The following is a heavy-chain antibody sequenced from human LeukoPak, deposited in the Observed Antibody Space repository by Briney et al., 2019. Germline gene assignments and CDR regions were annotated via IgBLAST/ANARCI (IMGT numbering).Heavy chain of an antibody. Sequence: GGSLRLSCSASGFTFSSYAMHWVRQAPGKGLEYVSAISSNGGSTYYANSVKGRFTISRDNSKNTLFLQMGSLRAEDMAVYYCARGGSIAARPIDYWGQGTPVTVSS. D-gene: IGHD6-6*01. V-gene: IGHV3-64*01. CDR1: GFTFSSYA. J-gene: IGHJ4*02. CDR2: ISSNGGST. CDR3: ARGGSIAARPIDY.